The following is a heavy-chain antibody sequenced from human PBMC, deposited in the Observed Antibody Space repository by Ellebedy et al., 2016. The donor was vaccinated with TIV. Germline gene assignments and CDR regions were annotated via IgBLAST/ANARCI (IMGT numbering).Heavy chain of an antibody. CDR2: IYSGGST. D-gene: IGHD2-15*01. J-gene: IGHJ4*02. V-gene: IGHV3-66*01. CDR3: ARAPNYSIYVEYFDY. CDR1: GFTVSSNY. Sequence: PGGSLRLSCAASGFTVSSNYMSWVRQAPGKGLEWVSVIYSGGSTYYADSVKGRFTISRDNSKNTLYLQMNSLRAEDTAVYYCARAPNYSIYVEYFDYWGQGTLVTVSS.